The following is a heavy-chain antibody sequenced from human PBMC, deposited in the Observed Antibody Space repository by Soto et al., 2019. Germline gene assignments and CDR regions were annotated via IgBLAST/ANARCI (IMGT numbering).Heavy chain of an antibody. D-gene: IGHD2-21*02. Sequence: SETLSLTCSVSGGSISSGYYYWSWIRQPPGKGLEWIGNIYYSGNTYYNPSLKSRLIISIDTSKNQFSLKLSSVTAADTAVYHYARESSGGNFDFDIWGQGAMVTVSS. J-gene: IGHJ3*02. CDR3: ARESSGGNFDFDI. CDR1: GGSISSGYYY. CDR2: IYYSGNT. V-gene: IGHV4-30-4*01.